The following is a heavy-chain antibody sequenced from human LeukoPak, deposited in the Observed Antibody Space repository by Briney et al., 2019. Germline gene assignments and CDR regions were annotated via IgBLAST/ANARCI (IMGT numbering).Heavy chain of an antibody. J-gene: IGHJ4*02. V-gene: IGHV4-59*01. Sequence: PSETLSLTCTVSGGSFSTYYWSWIRQPPGKGLEWIGYIYYSGSTNYIPSLKSRVSISVDTSKNRFSLRLSSVTAADTAVYYCAREGAGTGTFDYWGQGTLVTVSS. CDR2: IYYSGST. D-gene: IGHD6-19*01. CDR1: GGSFSTYY. CDR3: AREGAGTGTFDY.